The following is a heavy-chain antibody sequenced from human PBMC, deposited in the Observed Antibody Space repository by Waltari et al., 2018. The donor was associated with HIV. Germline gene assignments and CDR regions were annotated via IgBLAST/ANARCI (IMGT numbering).Heavy chain of an antibody. J-gene: IGHJ5*02. CDR2: LYPDGTF. Sequence: VETGGNLIQPGGSLRLSCKMSGFNVNNNYVPWVRRFPGGGLEWVSILYPDGTFHSADSVKGRFTMSRDSSRNTLFLQMNFLIFEDSATYSCARGVRYLDPWGQGTPVIVSS. CDR1: GFNVNNNY. V-gene: IGHV3-53*02. D-gene: IGHD3-9*01. CDR3: ARGVRYLDP.